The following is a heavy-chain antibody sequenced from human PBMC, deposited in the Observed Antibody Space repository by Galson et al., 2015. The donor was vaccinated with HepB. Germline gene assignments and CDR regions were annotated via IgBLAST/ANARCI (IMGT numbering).Heavy chain of an antibody. CDR1: GFIFSTYD. J-gene: IGHJ4*02. V-gene: IGHV3-23*01. CDR3: TKDPRFVVVPYTED. D-gene: IGHD2-21*01. CDR2: IRGSGRRT. Sequence: SLRLSCAASGFIFSTYDMCWVRQAPGRGLEWISSIRGSGRRTYYADSVKGRFTISRDNAKNTLYLEMDTLSAGDTAVYYCTKDPRFVVVPYTEDWGQGTLVTVSS.